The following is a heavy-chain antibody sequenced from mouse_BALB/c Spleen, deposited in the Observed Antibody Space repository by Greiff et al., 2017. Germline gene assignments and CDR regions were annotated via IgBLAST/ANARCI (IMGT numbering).Heavy chain of an antibody. CDR3: AREGSYAMDY. J-gene: IGHJ4*01. CDR2: ISSGSSTI. V-gene: IGHV5-17*02. Sequence: EVHLVESGGGLVQPGGSRKLSFAASGFTFSSFGMHWVRQAPEKGLEWVAYISSGSSTIYYADTVKGRFTISRDNPKNTLFLQMTSLRSEDTAMYYCAREGSYAMDYWGQGTSVTVSS. CDR1: GFTFSSFG.